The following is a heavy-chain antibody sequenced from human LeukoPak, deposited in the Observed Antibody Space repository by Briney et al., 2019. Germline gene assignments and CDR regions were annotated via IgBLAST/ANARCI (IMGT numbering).Heavy chain of an antibody. D-gene: IGHD6-19*01. CDR3: ARAVAGHLEGNYFDY. Sequence: GGSLRLSCAASGFTFSSYGMHWVRQAPGKGLEWVSVIYSGGSTYYADSVKGRFTISRDNSKNTLYLQMNSLRAEDTAVYYCARAVAGHLEGNYFDYWGQGTLVTVSS. CDR1: GFTFSSYG. J-gene: IGHJ4*02. V-gene: IGHV3-53*01. CDR2: IYSGGST.